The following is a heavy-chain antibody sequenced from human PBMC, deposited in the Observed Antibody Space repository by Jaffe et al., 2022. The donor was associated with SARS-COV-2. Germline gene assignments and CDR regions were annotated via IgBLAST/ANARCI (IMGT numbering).Heavy chain of an antibody. CDR2: IYYSGST. CDR3: ARHLWDSGWYNYYFYYGLDV. CDR1: GGSISGSSYY. J-gene: IGHJ6*02. V-gene: IGHV4-39*01. Sequence: QLQLQESGPGLVKASETLSLTCTVSGGSISGSSYYWGWIRQPPGKGLEWIGSIYYSGSTYYNPSLKSRVTISVDTSKNQFSLKLSSVTAADTAVYYCARHLWDSGWYNYYFYYGLDVWGQGTTVTVSS. D-gene: IGHD6-19*01.